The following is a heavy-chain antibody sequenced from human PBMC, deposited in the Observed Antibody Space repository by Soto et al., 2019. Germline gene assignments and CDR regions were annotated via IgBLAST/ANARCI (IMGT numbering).Heavy chain of an antibody. CDR2: ISGSGGST. CDR3: AKTRRGDMAAASDY. Sequence: LRLSCAASGFTFSSYAMSWVRQAPGKGLEWVSAISGSGGSTYYADSVKGRFTISRDNSKNTLYLQMNSLRAEDTAVYYCAKTRRGDMAAASDYWGQGTLVTVSS. CDR1: GFTFSSYA. J-gene: IGHJ4*02. V-gene: IGHV3-23*01. D-gene: IGHD6-13*01.